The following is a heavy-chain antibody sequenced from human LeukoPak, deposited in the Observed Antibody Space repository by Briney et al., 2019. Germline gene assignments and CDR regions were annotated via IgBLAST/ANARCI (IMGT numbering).Heavy chain of an antibody. CDR2: IYTSGST. CDR3: ARAYCSGGSCYSGYYYYYMDV. CDR1: GVSISSYY. D-gene: IGHD2-15*01. V-gene: IGHV4-4*07. Sequence: PSETLSLTCTASGVSISSYYWSWIRQPAGKGLEWIGRIYTSGSTNYNPSLKSRVTISVDTSKNQFSLKLSSVTAADTAVYYCARAYCSGGSCYSGYYYYYMDVWGKGTTVTISS. J-gene: IGHJ6*03.